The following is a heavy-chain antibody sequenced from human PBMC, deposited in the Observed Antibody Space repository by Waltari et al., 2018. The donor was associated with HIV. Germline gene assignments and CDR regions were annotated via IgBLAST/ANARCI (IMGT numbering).Heavy chain of an antibody. J-gene: IGHJ6*02. CDR3: ARGGGNYLDGMDV. V-gene: IGHV3-74*01. D-gene: IGHD1-26*01. Sequence: EVQLVQSGGGLVHPGGSVRPSGPATGFALSTYWLYWVRHAPGKGLGWVSRINIDGGYTSYADSVKGRFTISRDNAKNTLSLQMNSLGAEDTAVYYCARGGGNYLDGMDVWGQGTTVTVSS. CDR1: GFALSTYW. CDR2: INIDGGYT.